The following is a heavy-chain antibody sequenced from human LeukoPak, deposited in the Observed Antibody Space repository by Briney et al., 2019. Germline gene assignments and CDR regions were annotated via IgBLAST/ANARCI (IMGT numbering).Heavy chain of an antibody. CDR1: GFTFSSYA. D-gene: IGHD3-22*01. Sequence: GGSLRLSCAASGFTFSSYAMSWVRQAPGKGLEWVSYISSSGSTIYYADSVKGRFTISRDNAKNSLYLQMNSLRAEDTAVYYCAREGYYYDSSGLLDYWGQGTLVTVSS. J-gene: IGHJ4*02. CDR2: ISSSGSTI. V-gene: IGHV3-48*04. CDR3: AREGYYYDSSGLLDY.